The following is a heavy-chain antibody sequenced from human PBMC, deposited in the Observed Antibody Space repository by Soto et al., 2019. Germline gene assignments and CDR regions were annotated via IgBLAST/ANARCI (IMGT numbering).Heavy chain of an antibody. J-gene: IGHJ4*02. CDR2: INQDGREK. CDR3: AIPRDF. CDR1: GFTFSSYW. Sequence: LRLSCAASGFTFSSYWMNWVRQAPGKGLEWVASINQDGREKIYVDSVKGRFTISRDNAKNSLYLQMNSLRAEDTAVYYCAIPRDFWGQGTLVTVSS. V-gene: IGHV3-7*01.